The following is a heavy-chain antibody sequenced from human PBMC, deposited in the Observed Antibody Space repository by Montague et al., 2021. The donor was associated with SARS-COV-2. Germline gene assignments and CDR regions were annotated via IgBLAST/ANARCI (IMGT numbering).Heavy chain of an antibody. CDR2: IYHSGSS. J-gene: IGHJ3*01. CDR3: ARGQATVFTVLIMLPAAWAIDV. V-gene: IGHV4-34*01. Sequence: SETLSLTCAVYGGSSNDYYWTWIRQSPGKGPEWIGEIYHSGSSNYNPSLKNRVSISVDTSKNQISLKLTSVTAADTATYYCARGQATVFTVLIMLPAAWAIDVWGQGTTVTVSS. CDR1: GGSSNDYY. D-gene: IGHD3-3*01.